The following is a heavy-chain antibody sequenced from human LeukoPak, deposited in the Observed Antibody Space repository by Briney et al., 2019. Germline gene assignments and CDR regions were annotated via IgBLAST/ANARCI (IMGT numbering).Heavy chain of an antibody. CDR3: ARPNCSGGSCYHFDY. Sequence: SVNVSCKASGGTFSSYAISWVRQAPGQGLEWMGGIIPIFGTANYAQKFQGRVTITADESTSTAYMELSSLRSEDTAVYYCARPNCSGGSCYHFDYWGQGTLVTVSS. J-gene: IGHJ4*02. V-gene: IGHV1-69*13. D-gene: IGHD2-15*01. CDR1: GGTFSSYA. CDR2: IIPIFGTA.